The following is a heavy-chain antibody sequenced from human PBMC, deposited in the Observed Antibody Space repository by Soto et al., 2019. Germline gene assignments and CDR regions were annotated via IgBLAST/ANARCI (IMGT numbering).Heavy chain of an antibody. CDR3: AKMLDVYYGSGWFDY. CDR1: GFTFSSYA. Sequence: GGSLRLSCAASGFTFSSYAMSWVRQAPGKGLEWVSAISGSGGSTYYADSVKGRFTISRDNSKNTLYLQMNSLRAEDTAVYYCAKMLDVYYGSGWFDYWGQGTLVTVSS. J-gene: IGHJ4*02. V-gene: IGHV3-23*01. D-gene: IGHD3-10*01. CDR2: ISGSGGST.